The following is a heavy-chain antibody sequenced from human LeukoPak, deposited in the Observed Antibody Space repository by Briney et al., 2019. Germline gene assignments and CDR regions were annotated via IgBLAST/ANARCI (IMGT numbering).Heavy chain of an antibody. D-gene: IGHD6-19*01. V-gene: IGHV3-7*01. CDR3: ASSSGWIIDY. Sequence: PGGSLRLSCAASGFTFSNYWMNWVRQAPGKGLEWVANIKQDGSERYYVDSVKGRSTISRDNAKNSLFLRMNSLRAEDTAVYYCASSSGWIIDYWGQGTLVTVSS. CDR2: IKQDGSER. CDR1: GFTFSNYW. J-gene: IGHJ4*02.